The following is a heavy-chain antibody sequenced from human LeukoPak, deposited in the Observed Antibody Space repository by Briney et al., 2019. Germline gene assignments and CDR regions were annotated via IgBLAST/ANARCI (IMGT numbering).Heavy chain of an antibody. Sequence: SETLSLTCTVSGGSISSGSHYWSWIRQSPGKGLEWIGYVYYSGSTNYNPSLKSRVTISVDTSKNQFSLKLSSVTAADTAVYYCARLPAALWFDPRGQATLVTVPS. CDR3: ARLPAALWFDP. CDR2: VYYSGST. CDR1: GGSISSGSHY. D-gene: IGHD2-2*01. V-gene: IGHV4-61*01. J-gene: IGHJ5*02.